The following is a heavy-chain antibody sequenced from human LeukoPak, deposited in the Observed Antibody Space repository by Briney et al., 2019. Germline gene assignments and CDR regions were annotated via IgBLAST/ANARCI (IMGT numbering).Heavy chain of an antibody. J-gene: IGHJ4*02. Sequence: PSETLSLTCTVSGASISSSSWTWIRQPPGKGLECIGFIYYSGTAHYNPSLKSRVTISLDTSKNQFSLRLSSVTAADTAVYYCARHLSSGWSDYWGQGMLVTVSS. CDR3: ARHLSSGWSDY. D-gene: IGHD6-19*01. CDR2: IYYSGTA. V-gene: IGHV4-59*08. CDR1: GASISSSS.